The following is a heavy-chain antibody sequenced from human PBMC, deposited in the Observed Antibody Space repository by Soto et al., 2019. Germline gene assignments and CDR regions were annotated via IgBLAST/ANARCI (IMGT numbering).Heavy chain of an antibody. Sequence: QVQLVESGGGVVQPGRSLRLSCAASGLTFSSDGMHGVLLAPGKGLEWVALISYDGSKTNYAESVKGRFTISRDNSNNTLNLQTNSLSAEDTAVYYCARDLVSSSWRYYYYGMDVWGQGTTVTVSS. CDR1: GLTFSSDG. D-gene: IGHD6-13*01. CDR2: ISYDGSKT. V-gene: IGHV3-30*03. J-gene: IGHJ6*02. CDR3: ARDLVSSSWRYYYYGMDV.